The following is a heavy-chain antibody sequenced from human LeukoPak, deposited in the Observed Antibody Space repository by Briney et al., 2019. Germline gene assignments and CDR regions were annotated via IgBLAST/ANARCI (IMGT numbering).Heavy chain of an antibody. D-gene: IGHD1-26*01. Sequence: GGSLRLSCAASGFTFSSYAMSWVRQAPGKGLEWVSAISGSGGSTYYADSVKGRFTISRDNSKNTLYLHMNTLRAEDAAIYYCAKDRTVGASYWYFDLWGRGTLVTVSS. CDR2: ISGSGGST. CDR3: AKDRTVGASYWYFDL. V-gene: IGHV3-23*01. J-gene: IGHJ2*01. CDR1: GFTFSSYA.